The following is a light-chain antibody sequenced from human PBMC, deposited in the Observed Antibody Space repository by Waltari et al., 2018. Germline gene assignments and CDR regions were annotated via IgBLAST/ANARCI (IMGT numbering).Light chain of an antibody. CDR1: SSDIGGYTF. CDR3: SSHTADNTII. Sequence: QSALTQPASVSGSPGQSITIACPGTSSDIGGYTFVSWYQQHPGKAPKVIIYDVRDRPSGVSDRFSGSKSGNTASLTISGLQAEDEADYFCSSHTADNTIIFGEGTRVTVL. CDR2: DVR. J-gene: IGLJ2*01. V-gene: IGLV2-14*03.